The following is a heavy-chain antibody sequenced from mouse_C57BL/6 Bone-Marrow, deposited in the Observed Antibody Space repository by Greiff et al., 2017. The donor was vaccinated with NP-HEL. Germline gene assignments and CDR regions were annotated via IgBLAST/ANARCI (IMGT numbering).Heavy chain of an antibody. V-gene: IGHV5-4*03. CDR3: ARGWVVTPPYYAMDY. Sequence: EVKLVESGGDLVKPGGSLKLSCAASGFTFSSYAMSWVRQTPEKRLEWVATISDGGSYTYYPDNVKGRFTISRDNAKNNLYLQMSHLKSEDTAMYYCARGWVVTPPYYAMDYWGQGTSVTVSS. D-gene: IGHD2-3*01. CDR1: GFTFSSYA. CDR2: ISDGGSYT. J-gene: IGHJ4*01.